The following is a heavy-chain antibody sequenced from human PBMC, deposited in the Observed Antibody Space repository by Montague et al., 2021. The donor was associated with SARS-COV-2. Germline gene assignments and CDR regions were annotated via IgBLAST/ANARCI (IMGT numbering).Heavy chain of an antibody. CDR2: VYYRGNT. D-gene: IGHD3-16*01. CDR3: ARHYDHSSRVDS. CDR1: GGSISSDY. V-gene: IGHV4-59*08. Sequence: LRLSCTVSGGSISSDYWTWIRQPPGKGLEWIGFVYYRGNTYYNPSLRGRVTISVDTSSNHFSLTLSSVTAADPAIYYCARHYDHSSRVDSWGQGTLVTVSS. J-gene: IGHJ4*02.